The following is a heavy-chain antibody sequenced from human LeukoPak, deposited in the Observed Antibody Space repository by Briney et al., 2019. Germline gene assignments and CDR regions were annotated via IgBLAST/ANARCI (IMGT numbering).Heavy chain of an antibody. CDR1: GGSISGYY. V-gene: IGHV4-59*01. J-gene: IGHJ4*02. CDR2: IHYSGST. D-gene: IGHD6-13*01. Sequence: PSETLSLTCSVSGGSISGYYWSWIRQPPGKGLEWIGYIHYSGSTNYNPSLKSRVTISVDTSKNQFSLKLSSVTAADTAVYYCARVTGYMVEDYFDYWGQGTLVTVSS. CDR3: ARVTGYMVEDYFDY.